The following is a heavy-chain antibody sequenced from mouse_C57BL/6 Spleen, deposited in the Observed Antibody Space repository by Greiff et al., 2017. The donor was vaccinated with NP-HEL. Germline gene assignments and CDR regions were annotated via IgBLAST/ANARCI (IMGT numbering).Heavy chain of an antibody. Sequence: VQLQQPGAELVRPGTSVKLSCKASGYTFTSYWMHWVKQRPGQGLEWIGVIDPSDSYTNYNQKFKGKATLTVDTSSSTAYMQLSSLTSEDSAVYYCARGRAQADYWGQGTTLTVSS. CDR2: IDPSDSYT. V-gene: IGHV1-59*01. D-gene: IGHD3-2*02. J-gene: IGHJ2*01. CDR3: ARGRAQADY. CDR1: GYTFTSYW.